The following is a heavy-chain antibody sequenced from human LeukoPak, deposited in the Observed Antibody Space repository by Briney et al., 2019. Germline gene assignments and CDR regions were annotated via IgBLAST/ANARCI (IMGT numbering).Heavy chain of an antibody. V-gene: IGHV3-23*01. Sequence: GGSLRLSCAASGFTFSSYAMSWVRQAPGKGLEWVSAISGSGGSTYYADSVKGRFTISRDNSKNTAYLQMNSLRLEDTAMYYCVKRGGGDHGLDVWGQGTTVTVSS. CDR2: ISGSGGST. CDR1: GFTFSSYA. CDR3: VKRGGGDHGLDV. J-gene: IGHJ6*02. D-gene: IGHD2-21*02.